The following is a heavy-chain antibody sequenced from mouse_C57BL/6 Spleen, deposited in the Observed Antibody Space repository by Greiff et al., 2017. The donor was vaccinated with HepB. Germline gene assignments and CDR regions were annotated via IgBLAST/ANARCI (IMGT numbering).Heavy chain of an antibody. CDR1: GFNFKNTY. V-gene: IGHV14-3*01. CDR3: ARFFYDYLDY. CDR2: IDPANGNT. Sequence: EVQLQQSVAELVRPGASVKLSCTASGFNFKNTYMHWVKQRPEQGLEWIGRIDPANGNTKYAPKFQGQATITADTSSNTAYLQLSSLTSEDTAFYYCARFFYDYLDYWGQGTTLTVSS. J-gene: IGHJ2*01. D-gene: IGHD2-3*01.